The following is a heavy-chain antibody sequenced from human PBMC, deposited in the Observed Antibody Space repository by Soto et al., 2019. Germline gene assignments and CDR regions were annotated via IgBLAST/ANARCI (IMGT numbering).Heavy chain of an antibody. J-gene: IGHJ6*02. V-gene: IGHV1-18*01. CDR2: ISVYNGNT. CDR1: GYTFSSYG. D-gene: IGHD5-18*01. Sequence: VQLVQSGAEVKKPGASVKVSCKASGYTFSSYGITWVRQAPGQGLEWMGWISVYNGNTNYTQKLQDRVTMTTDTSTKTAYMELRSLRSDDTAVYYCAREKLLHLWQPYGLDVWGQGTTVTVSS. CDR3: AREKLLHLWQPYGLDV.